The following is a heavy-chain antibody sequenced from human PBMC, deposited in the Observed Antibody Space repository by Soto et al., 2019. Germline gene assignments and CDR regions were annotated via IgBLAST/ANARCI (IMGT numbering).Heavy chain of an antibody. J-gene: IGHJ2*01. V-gene: IGHV3-21*01. CDR2: ISSSSSFI. CDR3: ARGVVVPATYFAL. D-gene: IGHD2-15*01. Sequence: GGSLRLSCAVSGFTFNSYAMNWVRQAPGKGLEWVSSISSSSSFIYYADSVKGRFTISRDKAKKSLFLQMNSLRAEDTAVYYCARGVVVPATYFALWGRGTLVTVSS. CDR1: GFTFNSYA.